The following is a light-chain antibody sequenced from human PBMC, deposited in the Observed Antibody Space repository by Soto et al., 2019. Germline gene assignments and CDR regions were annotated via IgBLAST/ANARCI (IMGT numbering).Light chain of an antibody. Sequence: QSALTQPASVSGSPGQSITISCTGTSSDVGNSDYVSWYQHHPGKAPKLMISGVTNRPSGVSNRFSGSKSGNTASLTISGLQAEDEADYYCSSSETGTPSHVVFGGGTKLTVL. CDR1: SSDVGNSDY. CDR2: GVT. J-gene: IGLJ2*01. CDR3: SSSETGTPSHVV. V-gene: IGLV2-14*03.